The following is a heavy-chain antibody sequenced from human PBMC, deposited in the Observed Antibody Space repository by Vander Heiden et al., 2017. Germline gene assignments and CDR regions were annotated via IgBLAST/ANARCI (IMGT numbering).Heavy chain of an antibody. V-gene: IGHV1-69*01. J-gene: IGHJ4*02. Sequence: QVQLVQSGAEVKKTGSSVKVSCKASGGTFRTYAISWVRQAPGQGLEWMGGIIPIFGTASYAQKFQGRVTITADESTSTAYMELSSLRSEDTAVYYCARVMGRMEPGRFDYWGQGTLVTVSS. CDR1: GGTFRTYA. CDR2: IIPIFGTA. D-gene: IGHD3-10*01. CDR3: ARVMGRMEPGRFDY.